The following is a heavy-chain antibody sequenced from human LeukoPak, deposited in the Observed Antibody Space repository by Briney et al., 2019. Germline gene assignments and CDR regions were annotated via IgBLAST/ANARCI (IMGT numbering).Heavy chain of an antibody. J-gene: IGHJ4*02. CDR3: ATDLIGRGWSRYFYFDY. V-gene: IGHV1-24*01. CDR1: GYTLTELS. CDR2: FDPEDGET. D-gene: IGHD6-19*01. Sequence: ASVKVSCKVSGYTLTELSMHWVRQAPGNGLEWMGGFDPEDGETIYAQKFQGRVTMTEDTSTDTAYMELSSLRSEDTAVYYCATDLIGRGWSRYFYFDYWSQGTLVTVSS.